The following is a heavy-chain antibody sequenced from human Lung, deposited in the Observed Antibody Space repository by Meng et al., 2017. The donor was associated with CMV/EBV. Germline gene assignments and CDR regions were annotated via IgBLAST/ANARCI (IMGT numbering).Heavy chain of an antibody. CDR1: GGSISSSSYY. V-gene: IGHV4-39*02. CDR3: ARDATIFGVVDPYYYGMDV. J-gene: IGHJ6*02. D-gene: IGHD3-3*01. CDR2: IYYSGST. Sequence: GSLRLXXTVSGGSISSSSYYWGWIRQPPGKGLAWIGSIYYSGSTYYNRSLKTRVTISVDTSKNQFSRKLSSVTAADTAVYYCARDATIFGVVDPYYYGMDVWGQGXTVTVSS.